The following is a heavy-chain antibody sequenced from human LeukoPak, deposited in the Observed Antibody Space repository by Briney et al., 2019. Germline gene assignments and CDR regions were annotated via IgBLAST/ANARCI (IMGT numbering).Heavy chain of an antibody. Sequence: PGGSLRLSCAASGFTFSGSAMHWVRQASEKGLEWVGRIRSKANSYATAYAASVKGRFTISRDDSKNTAYLQMNSLKTEDTAVYYCTRHSSSGWYSDYWGQGTLVTVSS. CDR1: GFTFSGSA. D-gene: IGHD6-19*01. V-gene: IGHV3-73*01. CDR2: IRSKANSYAT. CDR3: TRHSSSGWYSDY. J-gene: IGHJ4*02.